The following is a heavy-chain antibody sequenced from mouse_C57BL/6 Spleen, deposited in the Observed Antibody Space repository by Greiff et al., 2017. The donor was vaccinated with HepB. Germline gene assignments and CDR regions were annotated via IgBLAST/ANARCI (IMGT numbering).Heavy chain of an antibody. D-gene: IGHD2-4*01. CDR2: IHPNSGST. V-gene: IGHV1-64*01. Sequence: QVQLKQSGAELVKPGASVKLSCKASGYTFTSYWMHWVKQRPGQGLEWIGMIHPNSGSTNYNEKFKSKATLTVDKSSSTAYMQLSSLTSEDSAVYYCAREGIYYDYDRAMDYWGQGTSVTVSS. CDR1: GYTFTSYW. J-gene: IGHJ4*01. CDR3: AREGIYYDYDRAMDY.